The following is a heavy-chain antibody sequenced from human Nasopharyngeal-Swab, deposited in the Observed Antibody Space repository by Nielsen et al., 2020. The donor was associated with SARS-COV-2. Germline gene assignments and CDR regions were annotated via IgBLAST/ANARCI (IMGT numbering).Heavy chain of an antibody. CDR2: IYSGGST. J-gene: IGHJ5*02. Sequence: GESLKISCAASGFTVSSNYMSWVRQAPGKGLEWVSVIYSGGSTYYADSVKGRFTISRDNSKNTLYLQMNSLRAEDTAVYYCARDWPPSSSSIGNWFDPWGQGTLVTVSS. CDR3: ARDWPPSSSSIGNWFDP. D-gene: IGHD6-13*01. CDR1: GFTVSSNY. V-gene: IGHV3-66*01.